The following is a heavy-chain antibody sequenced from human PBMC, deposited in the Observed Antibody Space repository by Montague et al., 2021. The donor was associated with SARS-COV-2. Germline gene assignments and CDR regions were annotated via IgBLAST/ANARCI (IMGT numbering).Heavy chain of an antibody. CDR2: IYYNGST. CDR3: ARVGRQQLVRLSGMDV. Sequence: SETLSLTCTVSGGSISRSSYYWGWIRQPPGKGLEWIGSIYYNGSTYYXXXLKSRVTISVDTSKNQFSLKLSSVTAADTAVYYCARVGRQQLVRLSGMDVWGQGTTVTVSS. D-gene: IGHD6-13*01. CDR1: GGSISRSSYY. V-gene: IGHV4-39*07. J-gene: IGHJ6*02.